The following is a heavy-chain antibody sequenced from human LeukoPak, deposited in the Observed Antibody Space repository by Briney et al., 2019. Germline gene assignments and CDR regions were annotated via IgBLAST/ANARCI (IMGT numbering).Heavy chain of an antibody. CDR2: IYYSGTT. CDR3: AKGAGGFSYYNWFDP. D-gene: IGHD5-18*01. Sequence: SETLSLTCTVHGGSFSGYFWSWIRQPPGKGLEWIGSIYYSGTTHYSPSLESRVTISVDTSKNQFSLKLASVTAADTAIYYCAKGAGGFSYYNWFDPWGQGTLVTVSS. CDR1: GGSFSGYF. V-gene: IGHV4-34*01. J-gene: IGHJ5*02.